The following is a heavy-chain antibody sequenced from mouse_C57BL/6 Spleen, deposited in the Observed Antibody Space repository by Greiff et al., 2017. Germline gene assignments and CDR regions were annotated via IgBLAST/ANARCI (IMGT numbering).Heavy chain of an antibody. CDR3: ERDLFYYSNPYYYAVDY. D-gene: IGHD2-5*01. Sequence: VQLQQSGAELVKPGASVKLSCKASGYTFTEYTIHWVKQRSGQGLEWIGWFYPGSGSIKYNEKFKDKATLTADKSSSTVYMELSRLTSEDSAVSFCERDLFYYSNPYYYAVDYWGQGTSGTGSS. CDR1: GYTFTEYT. CDR2: FYPGSGSI. V-gene: IGHV1-62-2*01. J-gene: IGHJ4*01.